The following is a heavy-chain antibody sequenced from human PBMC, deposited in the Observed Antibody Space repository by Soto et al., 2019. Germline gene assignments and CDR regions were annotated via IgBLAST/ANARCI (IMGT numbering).Heavy chain of an antibody. J-gene: IGHJ5*02. CDR3: ARFGSSSWNWFDP. V-gene: IGHV4-4*02. Sequence: PSETLSLTCDVSRYSINNNNWWSWVRQPPGGGLEWIGELHHGGSTNYNPSLESRATFSVDISKNQFFLKLSSVTAADTAVYYCARFGSSSWNWFDPWGQGTLVTVSS. CDR1: RYSINNNNW. D-gene: IGHD6-6*01. CDR2: LHHGGST.